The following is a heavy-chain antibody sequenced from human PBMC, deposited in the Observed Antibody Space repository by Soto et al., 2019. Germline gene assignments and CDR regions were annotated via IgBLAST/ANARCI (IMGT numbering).Heavy chain of an antibody. CDR2: ISYDGSNK. CDR3: AKIMQGIQLWLGYFDY. V-gene: IGHV3-30*18. J-gene: IGHJ4*02. D-gene: IGHD5-18*01. CDR1: GFTFSSYG. Sequence: QPGGSLRLSCAASGFTFSSYGMHWVRQAPGKGLEWVAVISYDGSNKYYADSVKGRFTISRDNSKNTLYLQMNSLRAEDTAVYYCAKIMQGIQLWLGYFDYWGQGTLVTVSS.